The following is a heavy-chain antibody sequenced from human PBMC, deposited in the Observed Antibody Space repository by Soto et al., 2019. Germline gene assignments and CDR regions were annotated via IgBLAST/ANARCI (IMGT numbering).Heavy chain of an antibody. V-gene: IGHV4-30-2*01. CDR1: GGSISSGGYS. Sequence: QLQLQESDSGLVKPSQTLSLSCAVSGGSISSGGYSWSWIRQPPGKGLEWIAYIYQSGSTYYKSSLKSRVTISLDGSKNQFSLKLTSVTAADTAVYYCARGWGQYFDLWGRGTLVTVSS. CDR2: IYQSGST. J-gene: IGHJ2*01. D-gene: IGHD7-27*01. CDR3: ARGWGQYFDL.